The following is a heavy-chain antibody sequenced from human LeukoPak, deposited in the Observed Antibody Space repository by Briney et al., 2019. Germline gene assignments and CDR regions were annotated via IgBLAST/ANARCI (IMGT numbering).Heavy chain of an antibody. J-gene: IGHJ6*03. CDR1: GFTFSSYW. D-gene: IGHD6-13*01. V-gene: IGHV3-7*01. CDR3: ARSAAAGTEDYYYYYYMDV. CDR2: IKQDGSEK. Sequence: GGSLRLSCAASGFTFSSYWMSWVRQAPGKGLEWVANIKQDGSEKYYVDSVKGRFTISRDNAKNSLYLQMNSLRAEDTAVYYCARSAAAGTEDYYYYYYMDVWGKGTTVTVSS.